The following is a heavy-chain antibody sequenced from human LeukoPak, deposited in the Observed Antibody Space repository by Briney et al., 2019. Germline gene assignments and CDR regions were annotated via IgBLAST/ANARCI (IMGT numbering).Heavy chain of an antibody. CDR1: GGSLSSYY. V-gene: IGHV4-59*01. Sequence: SETLSLTCTVSGGSLSSYYWSWIRQPPGKGLEWIGYIYYSGSAKYNPSLKSRVTISVDTSKNQFSLKLSSVTAGDTAVYYCARAPGIAAAGTHFDFWGQGTLVTVSS. J-gene: IGHJ4*02. CDR2: IYYSGSA. D-gene: IGHD6-13*01. CDR3: ARAPGIAAAGTHFDF.